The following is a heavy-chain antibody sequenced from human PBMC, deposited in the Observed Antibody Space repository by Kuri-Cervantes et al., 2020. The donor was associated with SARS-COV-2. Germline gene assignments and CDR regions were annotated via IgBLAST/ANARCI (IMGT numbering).Heavy chain of an antibody. CDR3: APTSGYCSGGMCHGNY. V-gene: IGHV1-3*01. CDR1: GYTFTSYA. J-gene: IGHJ4*02. Sequence: ASVKVSCKASGYTFTSYAMHWVRQAPGQRLEWMGWINAGNGNTKYSQKFQGRVTITRDTSASTAYMELSSLRSEDTAVYYCAPTSGYCSGGMCHGNYWGQGTLVTVSS. D-gene: IGHD2-15*01. CDR2: INAGNGNT.